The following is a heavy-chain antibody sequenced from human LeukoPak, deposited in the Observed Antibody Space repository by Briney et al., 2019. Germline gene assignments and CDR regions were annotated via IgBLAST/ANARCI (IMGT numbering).Heavy chain of an antibody. CDR1: GGSFSGYN. J-gene: IGHJ3*02. CDR3: AREGYYDSSGPI. Sequence: TSETLSLTCAVYGGSFSGYNWSWIRQPPGKGLEWIGEINHSGSTNYNPSLKSRVTISVDTSKNQFSLKLSSVTAADTAVYYCAREGYYDSSGPIWGQGTMVTVSS. D-gene: IGHD3-22*01. V-gene: IGHV4-34*01. CDR2: INHSGST.